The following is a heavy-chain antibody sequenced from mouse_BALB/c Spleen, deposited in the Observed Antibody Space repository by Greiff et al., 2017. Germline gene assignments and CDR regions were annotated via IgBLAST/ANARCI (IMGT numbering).Heavy chain of an antibody. CDR1: TDYY. CDR2: IRNKANGYTT. Sequence: EVQLVESGGGLVQPGGSLRLSFTDYYMSWVRQPPGKALEWLGFIRNKANGYTTEYSASVKGRFTISRDNSQSILYLQMNTLRAEDSATYYCARAGAMDYWGQGTSVTVSS. V-gene: IGHV7-3*02. CDR3: ARAGAMDY. J-gene: IGHJ4*01.